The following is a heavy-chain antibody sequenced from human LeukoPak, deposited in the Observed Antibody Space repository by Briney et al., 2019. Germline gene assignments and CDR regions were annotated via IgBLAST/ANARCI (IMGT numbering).Heavy chain of an antibody. J-gene: IGHJ4*02. Sequence: PGGSLRLSCAASGFTFSGTHMSWVRQAPGKGLEWVAAMYTGGTTYYADSVTGRFTISRDNSKNTLYLHMNSLRAEDTAVYYCAKDEATSGGGLASWGQGTLVSVSS. D-gene: IGHD3-10*01. V-gene: IGHV3-53*01. CDR2: MYTGGTT. CDR3: AKDEATSGGGLAS. CDR1: GFTFSGTH.